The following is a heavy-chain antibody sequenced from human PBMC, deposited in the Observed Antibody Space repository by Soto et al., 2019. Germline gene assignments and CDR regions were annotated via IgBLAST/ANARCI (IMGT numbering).Heavy chain of an antibody. CDR3: AREGSSWTPADSIDY. CDR2: ISSNSGNT. D-gene: IGHD6-13*01. J-gene: IGHJ4*02. CDR1: GYTFTTYG. Sequence: GASVKVSCKASGYTFTTYGITWVRQAPGQGLEWMGWISSNSGNTNYAQKFQGRVMMTTDTSTNTAYMELRSLRSDDTAVYYCAREGSSWTPADSIDYWGQGTLVTVSS. V-gene: IGHV1-18*01.